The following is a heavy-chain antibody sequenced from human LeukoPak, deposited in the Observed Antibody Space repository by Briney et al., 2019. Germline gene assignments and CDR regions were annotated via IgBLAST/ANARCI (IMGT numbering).Heavy chain of an antibody. J-gene: IGHJ4*02. V-gene: IGHV3-7*01. CDR2: IKQDGSET. D-gene: IGHD2-15*01. CDR3: AGGQGYLIEL. Sequence: GGSLRLSCVGSGITFSSYWMNWVRQAPGKGLEWVAIIKQDGSETQYVDSVKGRLTISRDNAQNSLYLQINNLRAEDTAVYYCAGGQGYLIELWGQGTLVTVSS. CDR1: GITFSSYW.